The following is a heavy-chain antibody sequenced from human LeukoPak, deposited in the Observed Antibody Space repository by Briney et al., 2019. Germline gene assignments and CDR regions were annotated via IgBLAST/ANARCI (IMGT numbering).Heavy chain of an antibody. CDR1: GSTFSNYP. Sequence: GGSLRLSCAASGSTFSNYPMNWVRQAPGRGLEWLSYISGSGSTIYYADSVKGRFTISRDNTKNSLYLQMNSLRAEDTAVYYCARQTTVTLFNWFDPWGQGTLVTVSS. V-gene: IGHV3-48*04. CDR3: ARQTTVTLFNWFDP. CDR2: ISGSGSTI. D-gene: IGHD4-17*01. J-gene: IGHJ5*02.